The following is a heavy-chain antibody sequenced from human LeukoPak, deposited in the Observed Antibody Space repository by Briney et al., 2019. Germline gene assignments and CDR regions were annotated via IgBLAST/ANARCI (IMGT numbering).Heavy chain of an antibody. D-gene: IGHD6-6*01. CDR3: ARVGRGRGYSSSSF. CDR1: GYTFTGYY. CDR2: INPKSGST. V-gene: IGHV1-2*02. Sequence: ASVKVSCKASGYTFTGYYMHWVRQAPGQGLEWMGWINPKSGSTNYAQKFQGRVTMTRDTSISTAYMELSRLRSDDTAVYYCARVGRGRGYSSSSFWGQGTLVTVSS. J-gene: IGHJ4*02.